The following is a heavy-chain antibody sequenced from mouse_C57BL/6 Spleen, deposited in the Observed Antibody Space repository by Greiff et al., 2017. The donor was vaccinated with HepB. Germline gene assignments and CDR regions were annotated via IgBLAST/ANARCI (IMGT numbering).Heavy chain of an antibody. CDR1: GFTFSDYY. Sequence: EVQLQQSEGGLVQPGSSMKLSCTASGFTFSDYYMAWVRQVPEKGLEWVANINYDGSSTYYLDSLKSRFIISRDNAKNILYLQMSSLKSEDTATYYCARDSTTVVADWYFDVWGTGTTVTVSS. J-gene: IGHJ1*03. D-gene: IGHD1-1*01. CDR3: ARDSTTVVADWYFDV. V-gene: IGHV5-16*01. CDR2: INYDGSST.